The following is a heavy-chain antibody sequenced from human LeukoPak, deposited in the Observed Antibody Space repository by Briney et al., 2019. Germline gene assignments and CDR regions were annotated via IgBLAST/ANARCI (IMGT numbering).Heavy chain of an antibody. Sequence: PSETLSLTCTVSGGSISSYYWSWIRQPPGKGLEWIGYIYYSGSTNYNPSLKSRVTISVDTSKYQFSLKLSSVTAADTAVYYCAREIVGTAPVYFDYWGQGTLVTVSS. J-gene: IGHJ4*02. V-gene: IGHV4-59*12. CDR2: IYYSGST. D-gene: IGHD5-18*01. CDR1: GGSISSYY. CDR3: AREIVGTAPVYFDY.